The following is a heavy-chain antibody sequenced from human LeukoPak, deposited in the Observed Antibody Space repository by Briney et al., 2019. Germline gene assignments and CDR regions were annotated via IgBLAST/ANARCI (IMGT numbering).Heavy chain of an antibody. CDR2: MNPNSGNT. D-gene: IGHD3-10*01. V-gene: IGHV1-8*03. CDR1: GYTFTSYD. CDR3: ARGIRYYYGSGSHYYYYYMDV. Sequence: ASVKVSCKASGYTFTSYDINWVRQATGQGLEWMGWMNPNSGNTGYAQKFQGRVTITRNTSISTAYMELSSLRSEDTAVYYCARGIRYYYGSGSHYYYYYMDVWGKGTTVTVSS. J-gene: IGHJ6*03.